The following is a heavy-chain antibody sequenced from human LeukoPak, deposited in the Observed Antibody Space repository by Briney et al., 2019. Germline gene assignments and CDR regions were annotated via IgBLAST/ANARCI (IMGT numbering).Heavy chain of an antibody. Sequence: PGRSLRLSCAASGFTFSSYAMHWVRQAPGKGLEWVAVISYDGSNKYYVDSVKGRFTVSRDNSKNTLYLQMNSLRAEDTAVYYCAKDIYYDSSGYRGYFDYWGQGTLVTVSS. J-gene: IGHJ4*02. CDR2: ISYDGSNK. CDR3: AKDIYYDSSGYRGYFDY. D-gene: IGHD3-22*01. V-gene: IGHV3-30*04. CDR1: GFTFSSYA.